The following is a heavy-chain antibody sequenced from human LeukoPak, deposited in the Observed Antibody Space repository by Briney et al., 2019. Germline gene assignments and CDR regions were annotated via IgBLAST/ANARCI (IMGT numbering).Heavy chain of an antibody. CDR3: AKALGRGGLVS. V-gene: IGHV3-9*01. D-gene: IGHD3-16*01. Sequence: AGRSLRLPCAASGFTFDDYAMHWLRQAPGKGLEGVSGISLNSGRIGYTDSVKGRFTISRDNAKNYLYLQMNSLRAEDTALYYCAKALGRGGLVSWGQGTLFTVSS. J-gene: IGHJ4*02. CDR1: GFTFDDYA. CDR2: ISLNSGRI.